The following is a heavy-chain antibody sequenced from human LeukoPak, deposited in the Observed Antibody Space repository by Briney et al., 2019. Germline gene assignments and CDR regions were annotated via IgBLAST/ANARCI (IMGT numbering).Heavy chain of an antibody. V-gene: IGHV4-59*01. J-gene: IGHJ3*02. CDR2: IYYSGST. Sequence: SETLSLTCTVSGGSISSYYWSWIRQPPGKGLEWTGYIYYSGSTNYNPSLKSRVTISVDTSKNQFSLKLSSVTAADTAVYYCAHTSRSDAFDIWGQGTMVTVSS. D-gene: IGHD2-2*02. CDR3: AHTSRSDAFDI. CDR1: GGSISSYY.